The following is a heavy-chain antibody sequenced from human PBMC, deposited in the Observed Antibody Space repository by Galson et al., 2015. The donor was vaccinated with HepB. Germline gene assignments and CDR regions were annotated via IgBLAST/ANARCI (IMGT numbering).Heavy chain of an antibody. CDR1: GFNFNRYS. V-gene: IGHV3-48*01. CDR3: ARVPQDEWDLGGYWYFDL. Sequence: LRLSCAASGFNFNRYSMNWVRQAPGKGLEWVSYISASSSTIYYADSVKGRFAISRDNAKKSLFLQMNIVRGDDTAVYFCARVPQDEWDLGGYWYFDLWGRGTLVTVSS. CDR2: ISASSSTI. J-gene: IGHJ2*01. D-gene: IGHD3-10*01.